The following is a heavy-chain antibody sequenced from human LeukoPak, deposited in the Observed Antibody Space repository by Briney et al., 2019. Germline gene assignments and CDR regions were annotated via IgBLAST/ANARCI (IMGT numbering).Heavy chain of an antibody. CDR1: GGPFSGYY. CDR2: INHSGST. D-gene: IGHD4-17*01. V-gene: IGHV4-34*01. J-gene: IGHJ6*03. Sequence: PSETLSLTCAVYGGPFSGYYWSWIRQPPGKGLEWIGEINHSGSTNYNPSLKSRVTISVDTSKNQFSLKLSSVTAADTAVYYCASLGVYGDYDYYYYYMDVWGKGTTVTVSS. CDR3: ASLGVYGDYDYYYYYMDV.